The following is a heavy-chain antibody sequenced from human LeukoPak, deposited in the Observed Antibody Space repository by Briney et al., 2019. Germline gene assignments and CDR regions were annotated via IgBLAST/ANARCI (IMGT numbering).Heavy chain of an antibody. D-gene: IGHD5-24*01. CDR3: ARFKAEDGSDDAFDI. CDR1: GFTFNSYA. V-gene: IGHV3-53*01. J-gene: IGHJ3*02. CDR2: IYSGGST. Sequence: GGSLRLSCAASGFTFNSYAMSWVRQAPGKGLEWVSVIYSGGSTYYADSVKGRFTISRDNSKNTLYLQMNSLRAEDTAVYYCARFKAEDGSDDAFDIWGQGTMVTVSS.